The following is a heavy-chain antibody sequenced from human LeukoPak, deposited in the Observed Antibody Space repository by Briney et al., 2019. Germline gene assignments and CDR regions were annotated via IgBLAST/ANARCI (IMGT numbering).Heavy chain of an antibody. CDR2: INPNSGGT. V-gene: IGHV1-2*06. Sequence: ASVKVSCKASGYTFTGYYMHWVRQAPGQGHEWMGRINPNSGGTNYAQKFQGRVTMTRDTSISTAYMELSRLRSDDTAVYDCARGADSSGAIANDYWGQGTLVTVSS. J-gene: IGHJ4*02. D-gene: IGHD3-22*01. CDR1: GYTFTGYY. CDR3: ARGADSSGAIANDY.